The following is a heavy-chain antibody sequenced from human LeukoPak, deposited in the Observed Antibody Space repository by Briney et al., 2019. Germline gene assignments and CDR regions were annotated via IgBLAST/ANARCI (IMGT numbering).Heavy chain of an antibody. V-gene: IGHV3-21*04. CDR2: ISSSSSYI. Sequence: GGSLRLSCAASGFTFSSYSMNWVRQAPGKGLEWVSSISSSSSYIYYADSVKGRFTISRDNSKNTLYLQMNSLRAEDTAVYYCAKARGDQYYYDSSGYWDYWGQGTLVTVSS. D-gene: IGHD3-22*01. J-gene: IGHJ4*02. CDR1: GFTFSSYS. CDR3: AKARGDQYYYDSSGYWDY.